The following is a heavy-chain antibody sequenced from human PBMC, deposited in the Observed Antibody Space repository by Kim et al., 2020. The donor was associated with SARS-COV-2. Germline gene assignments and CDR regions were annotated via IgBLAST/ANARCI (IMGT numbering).Heavy chain of an antibody. J-gene: IGHJ3*02. Sequence: GGSLRLSCAASGFTFTDYAMSWVRQAPGKGLEWVSGIVGDGERTFYADSLKGRSTISRDNSKNTLYLHINSLGAEDSATYYCVRGNFYRFDIWGQGTMVTVSS. V-gene: IGHV3-23*01. CDR3: VRGNFYRFDI. CDR1: GFTFTDYA. CDR2: IVGDGERT. D-gene: IGHD3-16*02.